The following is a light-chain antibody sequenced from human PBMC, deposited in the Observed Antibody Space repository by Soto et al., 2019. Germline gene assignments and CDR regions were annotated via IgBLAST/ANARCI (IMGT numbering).Light chain of an antibody. CDR1: QSVSSYY. Sequence: DSFLTLSPGTMPLSPGERAPLSCRASQSVSSYYLAWYQQKPGQAPRLLIYAASSRATGIPDRFSGGGSGTDFTLTISRLEPEDFAVYYCQQCGSSPWTFGQGTKVDIK. J-gene: IGKJ1*01. CDR3: QQCGSSPWT. V-gene: IGKV3-20*01. CDR2: AAS.